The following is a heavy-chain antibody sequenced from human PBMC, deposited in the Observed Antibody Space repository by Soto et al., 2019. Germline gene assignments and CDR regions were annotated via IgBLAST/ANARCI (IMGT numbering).Heavy chain of an antibody. CDR2: IYPGDSDT. CDR3: ARHGKFSSMTNYFDS. J-gene: IGHJ4*02. CDR1: GYSFTTYW. Sequence: GESLKIACKGSGYSFTTYWIAWVRQMPGKGLECMGIIYPGDSDTRYSPSFQGQVTISVDKSISTAYLQWSSLRASDTAIYYCARHGKFSSMTNYFDSWGQGALVTVSS. V-gene: IGHV5-51*01. D-gene: IGHD1-1*01.